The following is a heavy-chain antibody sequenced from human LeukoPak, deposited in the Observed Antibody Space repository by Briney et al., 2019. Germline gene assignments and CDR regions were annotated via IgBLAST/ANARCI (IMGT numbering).Heavy chain of an antibody. CDR2: IYYSGST. CDR3: AGPSMRELEGPDAFDI. CDR1: GGSISSSSYY. V-gene: IGHV4-39*07. D-gene: IGHD1-26*01. Sequence: SETLSLTCTVSGGSISSSSYYWGWIRQPPGKGLEWIGSIYYSGSTYYNPSLKSRVTISADTSKNQFSLKLSSVTAADTAVYYCAGPSMRELEGPDAFDIWGQGTMVTVSS. J-gene: IGHJ3*02.